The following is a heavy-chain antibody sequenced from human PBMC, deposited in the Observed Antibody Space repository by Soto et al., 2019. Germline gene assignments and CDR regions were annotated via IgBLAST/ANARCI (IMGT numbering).Heavy chain of an antibody. Sequence: EVQLLESGGGLVQPGGSLRLSCAASGFTFSSYAMSWVRQAPGKGLEWVSAISGSGGSTYYADSVKGRFTISRDNSKNTLYLQMNSMRDGDTAVYYCGRGRSGWDFDYWGQGTLVTVSS. J-gene: IGHJ4*02. CDR1: GFTFSSYA. CDR3: GRGRSGWDFDY. CDR2: ISGSGGST. D-gene: IGHD6-19*01. V-gene: IGHV3-23*01.